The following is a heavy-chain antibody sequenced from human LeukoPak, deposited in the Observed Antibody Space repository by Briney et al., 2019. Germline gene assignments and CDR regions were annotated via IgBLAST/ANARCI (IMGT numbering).Heavy chain of an antibody. J-gene: IGHJ4*02. Sequence: GGSLRPSCAASGFTFSTYAMHWVRQPPGKGLEWVSAISGSGGATYHADADSVKGRFIISRDNSKNTLYLQINSLRAEDTAVYYCAKDGYNYDSSGHFDYWGQGTLVTVSS. CDR1: GFTFSTYA. CDR2: ISGSGGAT. V-gene: IGHV3-23*01. D-gene: IGHD3-22*01. CDR3: AKDGYNYDSSGHFDY.